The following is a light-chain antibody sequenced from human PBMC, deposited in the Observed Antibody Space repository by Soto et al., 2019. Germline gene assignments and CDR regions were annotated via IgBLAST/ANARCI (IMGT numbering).Light chain of an antibody. V-gene: IGLV2-14*01. CDR2: DVS. CDR1: SSDVGGYNY. Sequence: QSALTQPASVSGSPGQSITISCTGTSSDVGGYNYVSWYQQHPGKAPKLMIYDVSNRPSGVSNRFSGSKSGNTASLTISGLQAEGEADYYCSSYTSSSTLNWVFGGGTKVTVL. CDR3: SSYTSSSTLNWV. J-gene: IGLJ3*02.